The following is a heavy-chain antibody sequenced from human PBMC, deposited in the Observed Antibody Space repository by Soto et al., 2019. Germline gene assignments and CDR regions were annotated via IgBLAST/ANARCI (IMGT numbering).Heavy chain of an antibody. CDR1: GYSFTSYW. J-gene: IGHJ6*03. Sequence: GESLKISCKGSGYSFTSYWIGWVRQMPGKGLEWMGIIYPGDSDTRYSPSFQGQVTISADKSISTAYLQWSSLKASDTAMYYCARSPYGSGSYEPNDSSEIYYYYYYMDVWGKGTTVTVSS. V-gene: IGHV5-51*01. CDR2: IYPGDSDT. D-gene: IGHD3-10*01. CDR3: ARSPYGSGSYEPNDSSEIYYYYYYMDV.